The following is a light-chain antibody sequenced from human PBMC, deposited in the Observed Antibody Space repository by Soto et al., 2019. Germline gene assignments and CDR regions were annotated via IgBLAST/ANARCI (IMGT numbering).Light chain of an antibody. Sequence: DNVFTQSPGTLSLSPGERATLSCRASQSVTSSYLAWYQQKPGQSPRLLIYSASFRATGVPDMFSGSVTATDFTLTISRVEPEDCAVYYCQQYGSSRNTFGQGTKVDIK. CDR1: QSVTSSY. V-gene: IGKV3-20*01. CDR2: SAS. J-gene: IGKJ2*01. CDR3: QQYGSSRNT.